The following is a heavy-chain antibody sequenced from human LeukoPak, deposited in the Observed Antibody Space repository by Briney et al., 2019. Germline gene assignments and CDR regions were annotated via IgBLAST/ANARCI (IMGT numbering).Heavy chain of an antibody. CDR2: IIPIFGTA. CDR1: GGTFGSYA. CDR3: ARYSGYDYLRWFDP. D-gene: IGHD5-12*01. Sequence: SVKVSCKASGGTFGSYAISWVRQAPGQGLEWMGGIIPIFGTANYAQKFQGRVTITADKSTSTAYMELSSLRSEDTAVYYCARYSGYDYLRWFDPWGQGTLVTVSS. V-gene: IGHV1-69*06. J-gene: IGHJ5*02.